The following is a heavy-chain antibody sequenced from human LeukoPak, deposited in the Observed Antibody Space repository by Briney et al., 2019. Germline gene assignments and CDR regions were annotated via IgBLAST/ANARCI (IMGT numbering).Heavy chain of an antibody. CDR2: YKNKANRYTT. D-gene: IGHD3-9*01. J-gene: IGHJ6*04. CDR3: ARGSSGVTISSYGMDV. Sequence: GGSLRLSCAASGFPFRDHYMVWARQAPGKGLEWVGRYKNKANRYTTQYAASVKGRFTISRDDSKNSLYLQMNSLKTEDTAVYYCARGSSGVTISSYGMDVWGKGTTVTVSS. CDR1: GFPFRDHY. V-gene: IGHV3-72*01.